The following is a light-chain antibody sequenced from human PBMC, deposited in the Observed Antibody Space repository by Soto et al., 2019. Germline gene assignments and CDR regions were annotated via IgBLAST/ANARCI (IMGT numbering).Light chain of an antibody. Sequence: QSALTQPRSVSGSPGQSVTISCTGTSSDVGGYNYVSWYQQHPDKAPKLIIYDVSKWPSGVPDRFSGSKSGNTASLTISGLQAEDEADYYCCSFAGSYTLWVLGGGTKLTVL. CDR1: SSDVGGYNY. CDR3: CSFAGSYTLWV. CDR2: DVS. J-gene: IGLJ3*02. V-gene: IGLV2-11*01.